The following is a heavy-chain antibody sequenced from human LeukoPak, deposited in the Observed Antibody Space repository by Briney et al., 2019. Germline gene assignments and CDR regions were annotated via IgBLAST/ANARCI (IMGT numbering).Heavy chain of an antibody. CDR1: GGSISSYY. CDR2: IYYSGST. D-gene: IGHD3-10*01. J-gene: IGHJ6*02. Sequence: SETLSLTCTVSGGSISSYYWSWIRQPLGKGLEWIGYIYYSGSTNYNPSLKSRVTISVDTSKNQFSLKLSSVTAADTAVYYCARSVIVTYGMDVWGQGTTVTVSS. CDR3: ARSVIVTYGMDV. V-gene: IGHV4-59*01.